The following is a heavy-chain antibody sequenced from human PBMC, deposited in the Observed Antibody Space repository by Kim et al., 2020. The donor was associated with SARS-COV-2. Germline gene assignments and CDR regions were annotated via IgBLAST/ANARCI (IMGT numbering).Heavy chain of an antibody. CDR1: GGPLIDYY. CDR2: INHSGST. D-gene: IGHD5-18*01. Sequence: SETLSLTCAVSGGPLIDYYWSWIRQPPGKGLEWIGEINHSGSTKYNPSLKSRVTISVDTSKNQFSLRLSSVTAADTAVYYFARRGGYRYAYNHWGQGTL. CDR3: ARRGGYRYAYNH. V-gene: IGHV4-34*01. J-gene: IGHJ5*02.